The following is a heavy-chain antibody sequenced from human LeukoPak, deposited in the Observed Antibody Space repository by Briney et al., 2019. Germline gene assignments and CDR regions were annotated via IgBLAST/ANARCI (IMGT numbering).Heavy chain of an antibody. CDR1: GFTFRSYG. V-gene: IGHV3-30*18. J-gene: IGHJ4*02. D-gene: IGHD6-19*01. CDR2: ISYDGSNR. CDR3: AKEGQRGWDLDY. Sequence: GRSLRLSCAASGFTFRSYGMHWVRQAPGKGLEWVAVISYDGSNRYYADSVKGRFTISRDNSKNTLYLQINSLRAEDTAVYYCAKEGQRGWDLDYWGQGTLVTVSS.